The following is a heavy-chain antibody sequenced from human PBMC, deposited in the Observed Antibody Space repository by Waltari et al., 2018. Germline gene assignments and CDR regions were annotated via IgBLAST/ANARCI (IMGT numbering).Heavy chain of an antibody. CDR2: IRYDGSNK. D-gene: IGHD3-16*01. V-gene: IGHV3-30*02. Sequence: QVQLVESGGGVVQPGGSLRLSCAASGFTFSSYGMHWVRQAPGKGLEWVAFIRYDGSNKYYADSVKGRFTISRDNSKNTLYLQMNSLRAEDTAVYYCAKGGGLDYWGQGTLVTVSS. CDR1: GFTFSSYG. CDR3: AKGGGLDY. J-gene: IGHJ4*02.